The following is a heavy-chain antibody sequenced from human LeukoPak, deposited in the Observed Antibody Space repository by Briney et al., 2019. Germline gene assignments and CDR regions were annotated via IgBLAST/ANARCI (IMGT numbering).Heavy chain of an antibody. CDR3: ARVGGPPGEYCYDSSGYPATYYFDH. CDR1: GFTFSSYA. CDR2: ISYDGSNK. D-gene: IGHD3-22*01. J-gene: IGHJ4*02. Sequence: PGRSLRLSCAASGFTFSSYAMHWVRQAPGKGLEWVAVISYDGSNKYYADSVKGRFTIPRDNSKNTLYLQMNSLRAKDTAVYYCARVGGPPGEYCYDSSGYPATYYFDHWGQGTLVTVSS. V-gene: IGHV3-30-3*01.